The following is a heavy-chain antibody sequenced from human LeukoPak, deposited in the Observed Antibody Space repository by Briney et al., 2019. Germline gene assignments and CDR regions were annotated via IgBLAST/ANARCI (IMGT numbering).Heavy chain of an antibody. CDR1: GYTFTDYY. CDR2: INPNSGGT. Sequence: GASVKVSCKASGYTFTDYYIHWVRQAPGQGREWMAWINPNSGGTYYAQNFHDRITLTRDTSISTAYMELSRLTSDDTAIYYCARANALYCSSTSCLFDYWGQGTLVTVSS. V-gene: IGHV1-2*02. D-gene: IGHD2-2*01. CDR3: ARANALYCSSTSCLFDY. J-gene: IGHJ4*02.